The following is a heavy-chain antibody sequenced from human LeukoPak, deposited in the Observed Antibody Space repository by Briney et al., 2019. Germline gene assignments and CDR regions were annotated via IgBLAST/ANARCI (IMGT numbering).Heavy chain of an antibody. D-gene: IGHD3-22*01. J-gene: IGHJ4*02. CDR1: GFTFSSYA. CDR2: ISYDGSNK. Sequence: PGGSLRLSCAASGFTFSSYAMHWVRQAPGKGLEWVAVISYDGSNKYYADSVKGRFTISRDNSKNTLYLQMNSLRAEDTAVYYCARGRAMIVVVTTFDYWGQGTLVTVSS. CDR3: ARGRAMIVVVTTFDY. V-gene: IGHV3-30*01.